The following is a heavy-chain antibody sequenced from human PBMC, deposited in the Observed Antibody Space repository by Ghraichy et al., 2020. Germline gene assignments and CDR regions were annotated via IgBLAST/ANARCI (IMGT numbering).Heavy chain of an antibody. CDR3: ARDDDAGEDYYGMDV. CDR2: ISGNGNTI. Sequence: GGSLRLSCAASGFTLSTYELSWVRQAPGKGLEWVASISGNGNTIYYADSVKGRFTISRDLARNSLYLQMYSLRAEDTAVYYCARDDDAGEDYYGMDVWGQGTTVTVSS. D-gene: IGHD2-2*01. CDR1: GFTLSTYE. V-gene: IGHV3-48*03. J-gene: IGHJ6*02.